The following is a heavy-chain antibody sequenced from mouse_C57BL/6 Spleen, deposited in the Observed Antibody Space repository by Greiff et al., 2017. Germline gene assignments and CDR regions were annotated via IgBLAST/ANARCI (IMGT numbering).Heavy chain of an antibody. J-gene: IGHJ2*01. CDR3: ASRGIYYDYFDY. CDR2: ISSGSSTI. D-gene: IGHD2-4*01. CDR1: GFTFSDYG. V-gene: IGHV5-17*01. Sequence: EVKLVESGGGLVKPGGSLKLSCAASGFTFSDYGMHWVRQAPGKGLEWVSYISSGSSTIHYADTVKGRFTISRDNAKNPLFLQMTSLRSEDTAMYYCASRGIYYDYFDYWGQGTTLTVSS.